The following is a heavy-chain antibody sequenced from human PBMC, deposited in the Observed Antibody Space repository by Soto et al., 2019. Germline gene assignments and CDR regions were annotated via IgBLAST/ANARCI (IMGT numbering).Heavy chain of an antibody. J-gene: IGHJ5*02. Sequence: EVQLVESGGGLVQPGGSLRLSCAASGFTFSSYAMHWVRQAPGKGLEYVSAISSNGGSTYYANSVKVRFTISRDNSKNTLYLQMGSLRAEDMAVYYCARDLEGFDPWGQGTLVTVSS. CDR2: ISSNGGST. CDR1: GFTFSSYA. CDR3: ARDLEGFDP. V-gene: IGHV3-64*01.